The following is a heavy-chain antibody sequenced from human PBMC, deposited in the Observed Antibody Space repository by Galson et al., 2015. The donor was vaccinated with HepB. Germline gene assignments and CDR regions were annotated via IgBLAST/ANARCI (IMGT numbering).Heavy chain of an antibody. CDR1: GFTFSSYW. Sequence: SLRLSCAASGFTFSSYWMSWVRQAPGKGLEWVANIKQDGSEKYYVDSVKGRFTISRDNAKNSLYLQMNSLRAEDAAVYYCARDFGIEAANYFDYWGQGTLVTVSS. CDR3: ARDFGIEAANYFDY. V-gene: IGHV3-7*03. D-gene: IGHD3-16*01. J-gene: IGHJ4*02. CDR2: IKQDGSEK.